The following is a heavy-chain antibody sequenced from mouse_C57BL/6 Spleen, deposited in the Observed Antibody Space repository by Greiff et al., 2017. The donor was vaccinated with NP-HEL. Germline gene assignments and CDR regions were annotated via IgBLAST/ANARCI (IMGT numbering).Heavy chain of an antibody. Sequence: VQLQESGAELVRPGASVTLSCKASGYTFTDYEMHWVKQTPVHGLEWIGAIDPETGGTAYNQKFKGKAILTADKSSSTAYMELRSLTSEDSAVYYCTRSGYSMAWFAYWGQGTLVTVSA. V-gene: IGHV1-15*01. D-gene: IGHD2-10*02. J-gene: IGHJ3*01. CDR3: TRSGYSMAWFAY. CDR1: GYTFTDYE. CDR2: IDPETGGT.